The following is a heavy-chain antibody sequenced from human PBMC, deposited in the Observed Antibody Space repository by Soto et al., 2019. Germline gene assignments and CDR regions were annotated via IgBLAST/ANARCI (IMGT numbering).Heavy chain of an antibody. V-gene: IGHV3-30*18. CDR3: AKATLRVVHPLVFDH. J-gene: IGHJ4*02. Sequence: AGGSLRLSCAASGFTFSSYGMHWVRQAPGKGLEWVAVISYDGSNKYYADSVKGRFTISRDNSKNTLYLQMNSLRAEDTAVYYCAKATLRVVHPLVFDHWGQGSLVTVSS. CDR2: ISYDGSNK. D-gene: IGHD3-3*01. CDR1: GFTFSSYG.